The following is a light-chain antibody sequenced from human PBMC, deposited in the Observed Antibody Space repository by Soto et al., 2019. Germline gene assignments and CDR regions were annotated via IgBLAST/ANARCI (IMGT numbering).Light chain of an antibody. V-gene: IGLV2-14*01. CDR3: TSYTSSRTLRV. CDR2: GVS. J-gene: IGLJ1*01. CDR1: NSDVGNYNF. Sequence: QSALSHPASVSWSPGHSITISCTGTNSDVGNYNFVSWYQQHPGTAPKLMIFGVSNRPSGVSNRFSGSKSGNTASLIISGLKAEDEADYFCTSYTSSRTLRVFGTGTRSPS.